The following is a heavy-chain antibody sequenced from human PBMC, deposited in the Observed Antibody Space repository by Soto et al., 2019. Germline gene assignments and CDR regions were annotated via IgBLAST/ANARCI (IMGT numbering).Heavy chain of an antibody. CDR2: ISSDGDKQ. V-gene: IGHV3-30-3*01. D-gene: IGHD3-16*01. CDR1: GFTFTIYS. J-gene: IGHJ4*02. CDR3: ARGLITFGGVTY. Sequence: QVQLVESGGDVVQPGGSLRLSCAATGFTFTIYSMHWVRQSPGQGLEWVAVISSDGDKQHYSDSVKGRFTISRDNSRDTLFLQMSSLGPADSGVYYCARGLITFGGVTYWGQGTQVTVSS.